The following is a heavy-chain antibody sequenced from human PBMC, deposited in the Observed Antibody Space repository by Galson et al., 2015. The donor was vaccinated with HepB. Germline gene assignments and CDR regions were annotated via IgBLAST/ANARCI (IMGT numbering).Heavy chain of an antibody. Sequence: SLRLSCAASGFTFSSYSMNWVRQAPGKGLEWVSSISSSSSYIYYADSVKGRSTISRDNAKNSLYLQMNSLRAEDTAVYYCARDPSYFDRVYYWGQGTLVTVSS. D-gene: IGHD3-9*01. J-gene: IGHJ4*02. CDR2: ISSSSSYI. CDR3: ARDPSYFDRVYY. V-gene: IGHV3-21*01. CDR1: GFTFSSYS.